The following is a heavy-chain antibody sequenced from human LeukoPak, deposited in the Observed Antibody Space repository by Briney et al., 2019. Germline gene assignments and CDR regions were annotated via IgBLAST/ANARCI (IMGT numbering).Heavy chain of an antibody. CDR2: INPNSGGT. D-gene: IGHD6-13*01. J-gene: IGHJ4*02. Sequence: ASVKVSCKASGYTFTGYYMHWVRQAPGQGLEWMGWINPNSGGTNYAQKFQGRVTMTRDTSISTAYMELSRLRSDDTAVYYRALGIAAAGTFDYWGQGTLVTVSS. CDR3: ALGIAAAGTFDY. CDR1: GYTFTGYY. V-gene: IGHV1-2*02.